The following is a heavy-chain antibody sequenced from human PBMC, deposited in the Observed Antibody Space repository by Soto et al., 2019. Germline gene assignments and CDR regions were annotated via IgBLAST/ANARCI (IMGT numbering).Heavy chain of an antibody. V-gene: IGHV1-69*02. CDR3: AVLAVAAQRYAFDI. CDR2: IIPILGIA. Sequence: QVQLVQSGAEVKKPGSSVKVSCKASGGTFSSYTISWVRQAPGQGLECMGRIIPILGIANYAQKFQGRVTITADKSTSTVYMELSSLRSEDTAVYYCAVLAVAAQRYAFDIWGQGTMVTVSS. D-gene: IGHD6-19*01. J-gene: IGHJ3*02. CDR1: GGTFSSYT.